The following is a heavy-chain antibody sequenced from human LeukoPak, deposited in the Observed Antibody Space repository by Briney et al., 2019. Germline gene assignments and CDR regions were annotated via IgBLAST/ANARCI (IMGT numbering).Heavy chain of an antibody. CDR1: GFTFSSDW. V-gene: IGHV3-74*01. D-gene: IGHD1-26*01. J-gene: IGHJ5*02. CDR3: ARGVRGSYGTDL. CDR2: INPAGSST. Sequence: GGSLRLSCAASGFTFSSDWMHWVRQAPGQGLVWVSRINPAGSSTDYADSVKGRFTISRDNAMNTLYLHLNSLRAEDTAVYYCARGVRGSYGTDLWGQGTLVTVSS.